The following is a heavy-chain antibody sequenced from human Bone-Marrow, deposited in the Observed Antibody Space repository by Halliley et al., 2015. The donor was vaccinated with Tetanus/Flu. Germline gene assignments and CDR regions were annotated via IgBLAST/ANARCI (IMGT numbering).Heavy chain of an antibody. V-gene: IGHV3-13*01. D-gene: IGHD2-15*01. CDR3: AREIRVAPFWDAVDI. Sequence: SAIGTVGDTYHSGSVRGRFTISREDAENSLYLQMNNLRAEDTAVYYCAREIRVAPFWDAVDIWGQGTMVTVSP. J-gene: IGHJ3*02. CDR2: IGTVGDT.